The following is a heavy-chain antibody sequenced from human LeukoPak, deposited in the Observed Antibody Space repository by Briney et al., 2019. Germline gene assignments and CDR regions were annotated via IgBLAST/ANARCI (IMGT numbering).Heavy chain of an antibody. D-gene: IGHD6-6*01. V-gene: IGHV4-59*01. J-gene: IGHJ5*02. CDR1: GGSISSYY. CDR3: ARGSARGYNWFDP. Sequence: SETLSLTCTVSGGSISSYYWSWLRQPPGKGLEWIGYIYYSGSTNYNPSLKSRVTMSVDTSKNQFSLKLSSVTAADTAVYYCARGSARGYNWFDPWGQGTLVTVSS. CDR2: IYYSGST.